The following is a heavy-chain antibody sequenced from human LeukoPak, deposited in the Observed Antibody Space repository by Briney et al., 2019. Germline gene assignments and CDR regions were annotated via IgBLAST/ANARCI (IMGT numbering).Heavy chain of an antibody. CDR3: AKSVTYYYDDIAT. V-gene: IGHV3-74*01. CDR1: GFTFSSYW. Sequence: GGSLRLSCAASGFTFSSYWMHWVRQAPGKGLVWVSRINSDGSSTSYADSVKGRFTISRDNAKNTLYLQMNSLRAEDTAVYYCAKSVTYYYDDIATWGQGTLVTVSS. CDR2: INSDGSST. D-gene: IGHD3-22*01. J-gene: IGHJ5*02.